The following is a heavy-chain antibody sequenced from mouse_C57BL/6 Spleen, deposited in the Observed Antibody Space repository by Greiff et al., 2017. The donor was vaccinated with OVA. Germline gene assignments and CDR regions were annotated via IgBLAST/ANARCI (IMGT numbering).Heavy chain of an antibody. J-gene: IGHJ2*01. CDR2: IYPGDGDT. CDR3: AREEIYYYDY. Sequence: QVQLKQSGPELVKPGASVKISCKASGYAFSSSWMNWVKQRPGKGLEWIGRIYPGDGDTNYNGKFKGKATLTADKSSSTAYMQLSSLTSEDSAVYFCAREEIYYYDYWGQGTTLTVSS. D-gene: IGHD1-1*01. CDR1: GYAFSSSW. V-gene: IGHV1-82*01.